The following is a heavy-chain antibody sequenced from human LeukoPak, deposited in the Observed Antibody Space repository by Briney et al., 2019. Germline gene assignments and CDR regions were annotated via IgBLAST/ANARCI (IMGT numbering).Heavy chain of an antibody. D-gene: IGHD6-19*01. CDR1: GFTFSRYT. CDR2: IGAAGVT. Sequence: GGSLRLSCAGSGFTFSRYTMSWVRQAPGKGLEWVSVIGAAGVTYYAESVKGRFIISRDNDKNTVYLQMNCLSAGGTAVYYCVRDDDMSSGWYELDYWGQGTLVTVSS. J-gene: IGHJ4*02. CDR3: VRDDDMSSGWYELDY. V-gene: IGHV3-23*01.